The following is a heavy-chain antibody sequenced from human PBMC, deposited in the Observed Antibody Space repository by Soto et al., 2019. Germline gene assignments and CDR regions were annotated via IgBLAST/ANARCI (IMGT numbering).Heavy chain of an antibody. CDR3: AKDGDGYDYVWGRYRPPHFSFDY. V-gene: IGHV3-23*01. Sequence: GGSLRLSCAASGFTFSSYAMSWVRQAPGKGLEWVSAISGSGSSTYYADSVKGRFTISRDNSKNTLYLQMNSLRAEDTAVYYCAKDGDGYDYVWGRYRPPHFSFDYWGQGTLVTVSS. J-gene: IGHJ4*02. D-gene: IGHD3-16*02. CDR2: ISGSGSST. CDR1: GFTFSSYA.